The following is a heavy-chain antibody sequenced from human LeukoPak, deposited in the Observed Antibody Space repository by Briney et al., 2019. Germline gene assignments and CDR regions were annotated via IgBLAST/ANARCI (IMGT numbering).Heavy chain of an antibody. J-gene: IGHJ3*02. CDR3: VKEPRGYSFSFDI. CDR2: ISGSGSKT. Sequence: GGSLRLSCAASGFTFSTCAINWVRQAPGRGLEWVSAISGSGSKTFYADSVKGRFTISRDNPKNTLYLQMNSLRPEDTAVYYCVKEPRGYSFSFDIWGQGTMVTVSS. CDR1: GFTFSTCA. V-gene: IGHV3-23*01. D-gene: IGHD5-18*01.